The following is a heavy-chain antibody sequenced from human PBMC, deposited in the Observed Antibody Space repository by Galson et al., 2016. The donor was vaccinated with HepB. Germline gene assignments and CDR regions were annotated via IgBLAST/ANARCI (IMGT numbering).Heavy chain of an antibody. D-gene: IGHD3-10*01. Sequence: PALVKPTQTLTLTCTFSGFSLPTSGMSVSWIRQPPGKALEWLALIDWVDDKYYTTSLKTRLTISKDTSRNQVVLTVSRVDPMDTATYYCARIGGGGYFGSGSYYALDYWGQGTLVLVSS. CDR1: GFSLPTSGMS. J-gene: IGHJ4*02. CDR3: ARIGGGGYFGSGSYYALDY. V-gene: IGHV2-70*01. CDR2: IDWVDDK.